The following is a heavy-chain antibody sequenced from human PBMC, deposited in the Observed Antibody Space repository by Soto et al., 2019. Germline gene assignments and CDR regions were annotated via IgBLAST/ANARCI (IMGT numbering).Heavy chain of an antibody. CDR3: ARGTTEDAFDI. CDR2: INAGNGNT. CDR1: GYTFTSYA. D-gene: IGHD4-4*01. Sequence: ASVKVSCKASGYTFTSYAMHWVCQAPGQRLEWMGWINAGNGNTKCSQKFQGRVTITRDTSASTAYMELSSLRSEDTAVYYCARGTTEDAFDIWGQGTMVTVSS. J-gene: IGHJ3*02. V-gene: IGHV1-3*01.